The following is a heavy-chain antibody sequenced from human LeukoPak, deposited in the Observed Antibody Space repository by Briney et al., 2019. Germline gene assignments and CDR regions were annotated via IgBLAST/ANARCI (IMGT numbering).Heavy chain of an antibody. Sequence: GGSLRLSCAASGFTFSSYTMNWVRQPPGKGLEWVSNIGTSSTTIYYADSVKGRFTISRDNAKNSLYLQMNSLRADDTAVYYCARFAAGGSYYYMDVWGKGNTVTVSS. V-gene: IGHV3-48*01. D-gene: IGHD6-25*01. J-gene: IGHJ6*03. CDR2: IGTSSTTI. CDR3: ARFAAGGSYYYMDV. CDR1: GFTFSSYT.